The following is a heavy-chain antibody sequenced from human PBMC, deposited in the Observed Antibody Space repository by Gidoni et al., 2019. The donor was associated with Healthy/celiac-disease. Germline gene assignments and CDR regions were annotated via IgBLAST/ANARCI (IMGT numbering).Heavy chain of an antibody. CDR1: GYTFTSYD. D-gene: IGHD6-13*01. CDR2: MNPNSGKT. Sequence: QVQLVQSGAEVKKPGASVKVSCKDSGYTFTSYDINWVRQATGQGLEWMGWMNPNSGKTGYAQKFQGRVTMTRNTSISTAYMELSSLRSEDTAVYYCARARGGVAAAGTGWFDPWGQGTLVTVSS. V-gene: IGHV1-8*01. J-gene: IGHJ5*02. CDR3: ARARGGVAAAGTGWFDP.